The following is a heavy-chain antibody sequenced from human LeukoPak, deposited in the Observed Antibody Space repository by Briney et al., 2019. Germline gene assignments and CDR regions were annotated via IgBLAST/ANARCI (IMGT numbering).Heavy chain of an antibody. V-gene: IGHV4-61*01. CDR3: ARAHSIAHYYMDV. CDR2: IYYSGVT. D-gene: IGHD6-13*01. CDR1: GGSISSSSYY. Sequence: ETLSLTCTVSGGSISSSSYYWSWIRQPPGKGLEWIGYIYYSGVTNYNPSLKSRVTMSIDTSKSQFSLRLSSVTAADTAMYYCARAHSIAHYYMDVWGKGTTVTVSS. J-gene: IGHJ6*03.